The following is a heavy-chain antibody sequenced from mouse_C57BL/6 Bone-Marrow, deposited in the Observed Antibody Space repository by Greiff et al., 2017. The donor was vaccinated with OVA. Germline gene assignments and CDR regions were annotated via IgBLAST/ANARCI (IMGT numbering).Heavy chain of an antibody. CDR3: ARMIWWDGY. Sequence: EVQLQQSGAELVKPGASVKLSCTASGFNFKDYYMHWVQQRTEQGLEWIGRIDPEAGATYYAPKFQGQATITADTTSNTAYLQLSSLTTEDTDVYYGARMIWWDGYWGQGTTLTVSS. J-gene: IGHJ2*01. V-gene: IGHV14-2*01. D-gene: IGHD1-1*02. CDR2: IDPEAGAT. CDR1: GFNFKDYY.